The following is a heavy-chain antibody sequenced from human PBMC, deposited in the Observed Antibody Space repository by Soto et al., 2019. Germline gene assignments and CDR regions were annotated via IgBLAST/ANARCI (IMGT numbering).Heavy chain of an antibody. D-gene: IGHD5-12*01. CDR1: GYTFTGYY. CDR3: ARDQGEWLRSMVYYGMDV. Sequence: ASVKVSCKASGYTFTGYYMHWVRQAPGQGLEWMGWINPNSGGTNYAQKFQGWVTMTRDTSISTAYMELSRLRSDDTAVYYCARDQGEWLRSMVYYGMDVWGQGTTVTVSS. V-gene: IGHV1-2*04. CDR2: INPNSGGT. J-gene: IGHJ6*02.